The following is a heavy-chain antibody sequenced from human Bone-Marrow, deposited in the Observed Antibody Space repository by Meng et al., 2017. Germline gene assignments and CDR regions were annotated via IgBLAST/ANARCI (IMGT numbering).Heavy chain of an antibody. CDR1: GWSFSGYY. D-gene: IGHD3-9*01. J-gene: IGHJ4*02. Sequence: ESLKISCAVYGWSFSGYYWSWIRQPPGKGLEWIGEINHSGSTNYNPSLKSRVTILVDTSKNQFSLKLSSVTAADTAVYYCARGFAKYYDILTGYYNDYWGQGTLVTVSS. V-gene: IGHV4-34*01. CDR3: ARGFAKYYDILTGYYNDY. CDR2: INHSGST.